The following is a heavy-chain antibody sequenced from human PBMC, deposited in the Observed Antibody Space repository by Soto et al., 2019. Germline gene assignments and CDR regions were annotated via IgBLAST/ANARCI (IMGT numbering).Heavy chain of an antibody. J-gene: IGHJ4*02. CDR1: GGYIGSYY. Sequence: PSETLSLTGTVSGGYIGSYYCSWIRQHPGKVLELIGYIYYSGSTNYNPSLKSRVTISVDTSKNQFSLKLSSVTASDTAVYYCARDCGVSGTLFSAYWGQGTLFTSSP. CDR3: ARDCGVSGTLFSAY. V-gene: IGHV4-59*01. D-gene: IGHD3-10*01. CDR2: IYYSGST.